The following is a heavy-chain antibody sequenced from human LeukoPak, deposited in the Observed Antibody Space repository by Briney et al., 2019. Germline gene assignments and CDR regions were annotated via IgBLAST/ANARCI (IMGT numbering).Heavy chain of an antibody. CDR2: INHSGST. D-gene: IGHD2-2*01. J-gene: IGHJ6*03. V-gene: IGHV4-34*01. CDR1: GGSFSGYY. Sequence: SETLSLTCAVYGGSFSGYYWSWIRQPPGKGLEWIGEINHSGSTNYNPSLKSRVTISVDTSKNQFSLQLNSVTPEDTAVYYCAREEYCSSTSCYAAPGERNLYYYYYMDVWGKGTTVTISS. CDR3: AREEYCSSTSCYAAPGERNLYYYYYMDV.